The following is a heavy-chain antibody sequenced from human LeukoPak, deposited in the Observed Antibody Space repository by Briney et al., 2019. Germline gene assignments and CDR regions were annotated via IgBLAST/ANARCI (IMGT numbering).Heavy chain of an antibody. CDR2: IHRSGST. Sequence: LRLSCAASGFIFDDYAMNWIRQPPGKGLEWIGHIHRSGSTYYNPSLKSRVTILADSSKNQFSLKLNSVTAADTAVYYCEVRGGPYDFWGQGTLVTVSS. CDR1: GFIFDDYA. J-gene: IGHJ4*02. D-gene: IGHD3-10*01. V-gene: IGHV4-30-2*01. CDR3: EVRGGPYDF.